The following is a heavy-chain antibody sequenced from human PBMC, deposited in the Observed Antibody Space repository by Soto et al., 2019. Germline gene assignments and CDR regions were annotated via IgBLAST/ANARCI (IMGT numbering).Heavy chain of an antibody. Sequence: QVQLVESGGGVVQPGRSLRLSCAASGFTFSSYAMHWVRQAPGKGLEWVAVISYDGSNKYYADSVKGRFTISRDNSKNTLYLQMNSLGAEDTAVDYCARDRLRYNWNDFPYYYYGMDVWGQGTTVTVSS. J-gene: IGHJ6*02. CDR2: ISYDGSNK. CDR1: GFTFSSYA. V-gene: IGHV3-30-3*01. CDR3: ARDRLRYNWNDFPYYYYGMDV. D-gene: IGHD1-1*01.